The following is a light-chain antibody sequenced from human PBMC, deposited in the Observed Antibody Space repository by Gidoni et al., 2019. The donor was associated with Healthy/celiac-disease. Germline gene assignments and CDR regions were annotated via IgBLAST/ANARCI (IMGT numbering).Light chain of an antibody. CDR2: GAS. CDR3: QQYGSSPPMYT. CDR1: QSVSSSY. V-gene: IGKV3-20*01. J-gene: IGKJ2*01. Sequence: EIVLTQSQGPLSSSPGERATLSCRASQSVSSSYLAWYQQKPGQAPRLLIFGASSRATGIPDRFSGSGSGTDFTLTISRLEPEDVAVYYCQQYGSSPPMYTFGQGTKLEIK.